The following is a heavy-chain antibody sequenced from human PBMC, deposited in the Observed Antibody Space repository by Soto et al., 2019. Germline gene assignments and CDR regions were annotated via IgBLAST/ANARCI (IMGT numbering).Heavy chain of an antibody. Sequence: EVQLVESGGGLVQPGGSLRLSCAASGFTFSSYSMNWVRQAPGKGLEWVSYISSSSSTIYYADSVKGRFTISRDNAKNSLYLQMISLRDEDTAVYYCAREPLAAADHWGQGTLVTVSS. CDR3: AREPLAAADH. V-gene: IGHV3-48*02. J-gene: IGHJ4*02. D-gene: IGHD6-13*01. CDR2: ISSSSSTI. CDR1: GFTFSSYS.